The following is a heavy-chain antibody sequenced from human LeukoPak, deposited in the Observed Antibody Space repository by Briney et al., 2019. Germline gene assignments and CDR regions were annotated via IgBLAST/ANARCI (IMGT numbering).Heavy chain of an antibody. CDR2: ISGSGGST. V-gene: IGHV3-23*01. CDR1: GFTFSSYA. CDR3: AKARSWSNYFDY. D-gene: IGHD6-13*01. J-gene: IGHJ4*02. Sequence: GGSLRLSCAASGFTFSSYAMSWVRQAPGKGLEWVSAISGSGGSTYYADSVKGRFTISRDNSKNTLDLQMNSLRAEDTAVYYCAKARSWSNYFDYWGQGTLVTVSS.